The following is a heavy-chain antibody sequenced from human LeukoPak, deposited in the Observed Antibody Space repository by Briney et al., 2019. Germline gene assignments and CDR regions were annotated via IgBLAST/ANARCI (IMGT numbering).Heavy chain of an antibody. V-gene: IGHV3-74*01. CDR3: TRGGNYYFDY. J-gene: IGHJ4*02. D-gene: IGHD4-23*01. CDR2: MNSDGKTI. Sequence: GGSLRLSCAASGFAFSSSWMHWVRQAPGKGLVWVSRMNSDGKTINYADSVKGRFTISRDNAKNTLYLQMNSLRAEDTAVYFCTRGGNYYFDYWGQGTLVTVSS. CDR1: GFAFSSSW.